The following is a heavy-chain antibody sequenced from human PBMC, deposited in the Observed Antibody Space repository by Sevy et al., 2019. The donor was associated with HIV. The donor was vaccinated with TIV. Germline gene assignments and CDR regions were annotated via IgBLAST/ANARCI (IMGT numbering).Heavy chain of an antibody. J-gene: IGHJ4*02. D-gene: IGHD3-22*01. CDR1: GFTFSYYA. CDR2: ISYDGTNK. Sequence: GGSLRLSCAASGFTFSYYAMHWVRQAPGKGLEWMAVISYDGTNKQYAESVKGRFTISRDNSKDTLYLQMNSLRAEDTAVYYCARTLGYYDRSGFYSRYYFDYWGQGTLVTVSS. CDR3: ARTLGYYDRSGFYSRYYFDY. V-gene: IGHV3-30-3*01.